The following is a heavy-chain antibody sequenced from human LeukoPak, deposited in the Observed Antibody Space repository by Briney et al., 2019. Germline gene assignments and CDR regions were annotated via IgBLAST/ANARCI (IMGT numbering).Heavy chain of an antibody. D-gene: IGHD2-21*02. CDR3: VSHGDPGYFQH. Sequence: PSETLSLTCTVSGGSLSSGDYYWSWLRQPPGMGLEWIGYIYYSGSTYYNPSRKSRVTISVYTSKNQFSLKLSSVTAADTAVYYCVSHGDPGYFQHWGQGTLVTVSS. CDR2: IYYSGST. CDR1: GGSLSSGDYY. V-gene: IGHV4-30-4*01. J-gene: IGHJ1*01.